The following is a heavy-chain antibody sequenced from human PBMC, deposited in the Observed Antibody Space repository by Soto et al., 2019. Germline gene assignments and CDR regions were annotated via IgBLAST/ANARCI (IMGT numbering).Heavy chain of an antibody. CDR2: IYYSGGT. CDR3: SSAAAYPDV. V-gene: IGHV4-59*02. J-gene: IGHJ6*04. Sequence: QVQLQESGQGLVKPSENLSLTCTVSGGSVSSYYWSWIRQPPGKGVEWIGYIYYSGGTNYNPSLKRRVTIPVATSQNQSSLKLSSVTAADTAVYDWSSAAAYPDVGGKGPTVIVSS. D-gene: IGHD2-2*01. CDR1: GGSVSSYY.